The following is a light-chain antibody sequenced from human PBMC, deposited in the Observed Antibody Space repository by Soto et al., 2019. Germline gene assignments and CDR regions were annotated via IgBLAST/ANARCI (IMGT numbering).Light chain of an antibody. Sequence: DIQITQSPSSLSASVGARVTITCRASQSISSYLNWYQQKPGKAPKLLIYDASSLQSGVQSRFSGSGSGTDFTLTISRLEPEDFAVYYCQHYGSSWTCGHGTKGAIK. CDR2: DAS. CDR1: QSISSY. CDR3: QHYGSSWT. J-gene: IGKJ1*01. V-gene: IGKV1-39*01.